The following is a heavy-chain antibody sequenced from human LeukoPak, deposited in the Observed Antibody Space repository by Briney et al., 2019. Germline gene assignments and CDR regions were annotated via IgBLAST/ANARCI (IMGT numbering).Heavy chain of an antibody. J-gene: IGHJ4*02. D-gene: IGHD5-24*01. CDR2: ISGSGGST. CDR1: GSTFSSCA. CDR3: AKDVRDGYNGGFDY. V-gene: IGHV3-23*01. Sequence: PGGSLRLSCAASGSTFSSCAISWVRQAPGRGLEWVSAISGSGGSTYYADSVKGRFTISRDNSKNTLYLQMNSLTAEDTAVYYCAKDVRDGYNGGFDYWGQGTLVTVSS.